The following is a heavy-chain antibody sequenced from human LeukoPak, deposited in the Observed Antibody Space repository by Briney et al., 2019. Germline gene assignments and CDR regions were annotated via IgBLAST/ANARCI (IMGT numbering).Heavy chain of an antibody. CDR2: INSDGSSI. D-gene: IGHD5-12*01. CDR3: AREGRVSGYDFDC. J-gene: IGHJ4*02. CDR1: GFTFSSYW. Sequence: GGSLRLPCAASGFTFSSYWMHWVRQAPGKGLVWVSRINSDGSSITYADSVKGRFTISRDNAKNTLYLQMNSLRVEDTAVYYCAREGRVSGYDFDCWGQGTLDTVSS. V-gene: IGHV3-74*03.